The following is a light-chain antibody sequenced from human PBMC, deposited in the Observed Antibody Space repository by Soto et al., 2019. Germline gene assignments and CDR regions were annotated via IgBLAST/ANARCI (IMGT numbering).Light chain of an antibody. J-gene: IGKJ1*01. CDR1: QSVSTTY. CDR3: QQYGTSPRT. V-gene: IGKV3-20*01. Sequence: EIVLTQSPGTLSLSPGERANLSGRASQSVSTTYLAWYQQKPGQAPRLLIYGASSRATGIPDRFSGSGSGTDFTLTISRLEPEDFAVYYCQQYGTSPRTFGQGTKVE. CDR2: GAS.